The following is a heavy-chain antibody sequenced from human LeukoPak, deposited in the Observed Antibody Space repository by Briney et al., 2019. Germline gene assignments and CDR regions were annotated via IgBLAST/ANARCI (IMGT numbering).Heavy chain of an antibody. D-gene: IGHD1-26*01. V-gene: IGHV4-4*07. CDR1: GGSISSYY. Sequence: SETLSLTCTVSGGSISSYYWSWIRRPAGKGLEWIGRIYTSGSTNYNPSLKSRVTISVGKSKNQFSLKLSSVTAADTAVYYCATTRVGFSYFDYWGQGTLVTVSS. CDR2: IYTSGST. J-gene: IGHJ4*02. CDR3: ATTRVGFSYFDY.